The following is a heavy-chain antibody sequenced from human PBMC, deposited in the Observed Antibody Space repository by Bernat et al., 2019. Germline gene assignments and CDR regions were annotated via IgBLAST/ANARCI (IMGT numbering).Heavy chain of an antibody. CDR3: ARQGVPWLDGYNHTPDY. J-gene: IGHJ4*02. V-gene: IGHV4-39*01. CDR1: GGSISSSSYY. Sequence: QVQLQESGPGLVKPSETLSLTCTVSGGSISSSSYYWGWIRQPPGKGLEWIGSIYYSGSTYYNPSLKSRVTISVDTSKNQFSLKLSSVTAADTAVYYCARQGVPWLDGYNHTPDYWGQGTLVTVSS. D-gene: IGHD5-24*01. CDR2: IYYSGST.